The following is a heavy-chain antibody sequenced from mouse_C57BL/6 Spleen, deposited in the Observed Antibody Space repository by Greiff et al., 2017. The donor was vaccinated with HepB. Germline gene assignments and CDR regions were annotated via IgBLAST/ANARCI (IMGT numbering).Heavy chain of an antibody. CDR2: ISYDGSN. CDR1: GYSITSGYY. CDR3: ARGAAMDY. Sequence: EVQLQQSGPGLVKPSQSLSLTCSVTGYSITSGYYWNWIRQFPGNKLEWMGYISYDGSNNYNPSLKNRISITRDTSKNQFFLKLNSVTTEDTATYYCARGAAMDYRGQGTSVTVSS. V-gene: IGHV3-6*01. J-gene: IGHJ4*01.